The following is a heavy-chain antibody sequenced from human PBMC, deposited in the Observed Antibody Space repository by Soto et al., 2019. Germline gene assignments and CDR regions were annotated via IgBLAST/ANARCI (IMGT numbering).Heavy chain of an antibody. CDR1: VYIFTSLD. Sequence: XSVKVSCKASVYIFTSLDINWVRQTAGQGLEWMGWMQPSTGRTGYAQKFQGRVTMTRDTSINTAYMGLTTLTSDDTAFYYCARGVSAGVDYWGQGSLVTVSS. CDR2: MQPSTGRT. V-gene: IGHV1-8*01. D-gene: IGHD1-26*01. J-gene: IGHJ4*02. CDR3: ARGVSAGVDY.